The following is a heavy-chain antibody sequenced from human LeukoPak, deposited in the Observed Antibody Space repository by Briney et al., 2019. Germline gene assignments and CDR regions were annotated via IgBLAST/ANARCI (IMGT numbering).Heavy chain of an antibody. Sequence: SETLFLTCTVSGGSISSYYWSWIRQPPGKGLEWIGYIYYSGSTNYNPSLKSRVTISVDTSKNQFSLKLSSVTAADTAVYYCARRTFGDFWSGYSDYWGQGTLVTVSS. CDR2: IYYSGST. CDR1: GGSISSYY. V-gene: IGHV4-59*01. D-gene: IGHD3-3*01. CDR3: ARRTFGDFWSGYSDY. J-gene: IGHJ4*02.